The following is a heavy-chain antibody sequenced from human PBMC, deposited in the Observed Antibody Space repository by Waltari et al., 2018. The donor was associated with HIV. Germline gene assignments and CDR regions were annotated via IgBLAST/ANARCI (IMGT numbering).Heavy chain of an antibody. Sequence: QLQLQESGPGLVKPSETLSLTCTVSGGSISSSSYYWGWIRQPPGKGLEWLGSIYYSGSNYYHPSLKSRGTISVDTSKNQFSLKLSSVTAADTAVYYCARAGRRAYCSGGSCYWDYWGQGTLVTVSS. CDR3: ARAGRRAYCSGGSCYWDY. J-gene: IGHJ4*02. CDR1: GGSISSSSYY. CDR2: IYYSGSN. D-gene: IGHD2-15*01. V-gene: IGHV4-39*01.